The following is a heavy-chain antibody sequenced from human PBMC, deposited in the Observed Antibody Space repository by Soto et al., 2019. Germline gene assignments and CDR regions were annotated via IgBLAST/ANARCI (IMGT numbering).Heavy chain of an antibody. CDR1: GYTFTSYG. CDR2: ISAYNGNT. D-gene: IGHD5-18*01. Sequence: ASVKVSCKASGYTFTSYGISWVRQAPGQGLEWMGWISAYNGNTNYAQKLQGRVTMTTGTSTSTAYMELRSLRSDDTAVYYCSREGVDTAMVSRQDYYVYMDVWGKGTTVTVSS. CDR3: SREGVDTAMVSRQDYYVYMDV. V-gene: IGHV1-18*01. J-gene: IGHJ6*03.